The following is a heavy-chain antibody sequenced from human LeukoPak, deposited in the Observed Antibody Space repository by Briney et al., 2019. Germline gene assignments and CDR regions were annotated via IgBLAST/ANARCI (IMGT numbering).Heavy chain of an antibody. CDR2: MDYDGSRT. CDR3: ARDRDWCFDL. Sequence: PGGSLRLSCAASGYTFASYWMHWVRQVPGKGLVWVSRMDYDGSRTNYADSVKGRFTISRGNAKNTLYLQMNSLRAEDTALYYCARDRDWCFDLWGRGTLVTVSS. V-gene: IGHV3-74*01. CDR1: GYTFASYW. J-gene: IGHJ2*01.